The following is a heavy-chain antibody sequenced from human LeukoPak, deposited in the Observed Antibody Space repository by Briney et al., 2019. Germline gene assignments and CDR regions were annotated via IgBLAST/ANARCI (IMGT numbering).Heavy chain of an antibody. CDR2: ISAYNGNT. J-gene: IGHJ4*02. CDR3: ARGPAYYYDSSGYYY. D-gene: IGHD3-22*01. CDR1: GYTFTSYG. Sequence: GASVKVSCKASGYTFTSYGISWVRQAPGQGLEWMGWISAYNGNTNYAQKLQGRVTMTTDTSTSTVYMELRSLRSDATAVYYCARGPAYYYDSSGYYYWGQGTLVTVSS. V-gene: IGHV1-18*01.